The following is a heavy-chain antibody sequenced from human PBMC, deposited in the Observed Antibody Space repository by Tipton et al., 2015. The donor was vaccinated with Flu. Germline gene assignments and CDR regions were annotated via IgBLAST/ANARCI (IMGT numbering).Heavy chain of an antibody. CDR3: ARGSPRGSSSRFDY. CDR2: INHSGST. CDR1: GGSISSYY. D-gene: IGHD6-6*01. J-gene: IGHJ4*02. Sequence: TLSLTCTVSGGSISSYYWSWIRQPPGKGLEWIGEINHSGSTNYNPSLKSRVTISVDTSKNQFSLKLSSVTAADTAVYYCARGSPRGSSSRFDYWGQGTLVTVSS. V-gene: IGHV4-34*01.